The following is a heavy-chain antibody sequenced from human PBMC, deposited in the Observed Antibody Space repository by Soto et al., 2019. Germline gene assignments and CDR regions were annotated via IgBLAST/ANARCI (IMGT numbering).Heavy chain of an antibody. D-gene: IGHD3-10*01. CDR2: IYPGDSDT. CDR1: GYNFTSYW. CDR3: ASLSRITMVRGVIESMDV. V-gene: IGHV5-51*01. J-gene: IGHJ6*02. Sequence: GESLKISCKGSGYNFTSYWIGWVRQMPGKGLEWMGIIYPGDSDTRYSPSFQGQVTISADKSISTAYLQWSSLKASDTAMYYCASLSRITMVRGVIESMDVWGQGTTVTVSS.